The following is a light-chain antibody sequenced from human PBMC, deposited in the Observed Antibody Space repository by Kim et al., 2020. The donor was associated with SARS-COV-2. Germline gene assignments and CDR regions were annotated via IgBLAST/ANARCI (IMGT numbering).Light chain of an antibody. V-gene: IGLV2-14*04. J-gene: IGLJ1*01. CDR3: SSYTTSNTYV. Sequence: GQWITLSCTGTSSDVGSDKYVSWYQQYPGKAPKLMIYDVSERPSGASTRFSGSKSGNTASLTISGLQAEDEADYYCSSYTTSNTYVFGTGTKVTVL. CDR1: SSDVGSDKY. CDR2: DVS.